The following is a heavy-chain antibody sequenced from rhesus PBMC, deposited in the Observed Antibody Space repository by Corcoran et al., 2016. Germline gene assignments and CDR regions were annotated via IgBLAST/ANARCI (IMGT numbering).Heavy chain of an antibody. Sequence: EVQLVESGGGLVQPGGSLRLSCAASGFTFSSYGMSWVRQAPGMGLVWVSYISNGGGRTYYADTGKGRYTIARDNTKNTLSLQMNSLRAEDTAVYYCAKPSYGSVIYGLDSWGQGVVVTVSS. CDR2: ISNGGGRT. CDR3: AKPSYGSVIYGLDS. D-gene: IGHD4-29*01. CDR1: GFTFSSYG. V-gene: IGHV3S5*01. J-gene: IGHJ6*01.